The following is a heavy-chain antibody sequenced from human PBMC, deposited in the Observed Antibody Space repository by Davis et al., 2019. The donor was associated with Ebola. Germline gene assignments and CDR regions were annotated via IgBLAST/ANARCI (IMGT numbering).Heavy chain of an antibody. Sequence: GGSLRLSCADSVITFSSYAMTWVRQAPGKGLEWVSGINWNGGSTGYADSVKGRFTISRDNAKNSLYLQMNSLRAEDTAVYYCARDLAVFGVVILHDLDYWGQGTLVTVSS. CDR1: VITFSSYA. CDR3: ARDLAVFGVVILHDLDY. D-gene: IGHD3-3*01. V-gene: IGHV3-20*04. J-gene: IGHJ4*02. CDR2: INWNGGST.